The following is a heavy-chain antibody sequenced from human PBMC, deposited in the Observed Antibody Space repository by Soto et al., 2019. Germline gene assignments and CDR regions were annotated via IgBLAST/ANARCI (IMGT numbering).Heavy chain of an antibody. D-gene: IGHD1-26*01. CDR2: IIPILGIA. CDR3: AVGKVAGATTPFDY. J-gene: IGHJ4*02. CDR1: GGTFSSYT. Sequence: QVQLVQSGAEVKKPGSSVKVSCKASGGTFSSYTISWVRQAPGQGLEWMGRIIPILGIANYAQKFQGRVTITADKSTSTAYMELSSLRSEDTAVYYCAVGKVAGATTPFDYWGQGTLVTVSS. V-gene: IGHV1-69*02.